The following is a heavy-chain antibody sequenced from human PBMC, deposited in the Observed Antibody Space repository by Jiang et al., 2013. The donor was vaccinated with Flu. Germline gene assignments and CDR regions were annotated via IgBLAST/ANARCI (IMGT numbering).Heavy chain of an antibody. CDR1: GGSISSSSYY. D-gene: IGHD6-13*01. Sequence: LLKPSETLSLTCTVSGGSISSSSYYWGWIRQPPGKGLEWIGSIYYSGSTYYNPSLKSRVTISVDTSKNQFSLKLSSVTAADTAVYYCASIAAAGTDDYWGQGTLVTVSS. CDR3: ASIAAAGTDDY. V-gene: IGHV4-39*01. CDR2: IYYSGST. J-gene: IGHJ4*02.